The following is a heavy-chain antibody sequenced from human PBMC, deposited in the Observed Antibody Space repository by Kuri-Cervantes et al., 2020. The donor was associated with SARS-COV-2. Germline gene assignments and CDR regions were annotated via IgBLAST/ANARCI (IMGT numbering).Heavy chain of an antibody. CDR1: GYTFTGYY. V-gene: IGHV1-2*02. J-gene: IGHJ6*03. CDR3: AKNPIGAHFTFYYMDV. D-gene: IGHD2/OR15-2a*01. CDR2: INPNSGGT. Sequence: ASVKVSCKASGYTFTGYYMHWVRQAPGQGLEWMGWINPNSGGTNYAQKFQGRVTMTRDTSISTAYMELSRLRSEDTAVYYCAKNPIGAHFTFYYMDVWGKGTTVTVSS.